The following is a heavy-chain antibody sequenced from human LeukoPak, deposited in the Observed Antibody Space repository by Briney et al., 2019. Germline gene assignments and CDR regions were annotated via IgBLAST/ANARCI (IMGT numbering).Heavy chain of an antibody. Sequence: SETLSLTCTVSGGSISSYYWSWIRQPPGKGLESIGIIYYSGSTYYNPSLQSRFTISVDTSNNQFSLKLSSVTAADTAVYYCARHSRVGGLDYWGQGTLVTVSS. CDR3: ARHSRVGGLDY. J-gene: IGHJ4*02. CDR1: GGSISSYY. CDR2: IYYSGST. V-gene: IGHV4-59*04. D-gene: IGHD1-26*01.